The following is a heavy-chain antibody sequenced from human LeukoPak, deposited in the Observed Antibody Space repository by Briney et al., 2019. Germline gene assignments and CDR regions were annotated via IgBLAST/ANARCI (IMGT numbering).Heavy chain of an antibody. CDR2: IYYSGST. V-gene: IGHV4-39*01. Sequence: SETLSLTCTVSGDSISSGSYYWGWIRQSPGKDLEWIGSIYYSGSTHYNPSLKSRVTISVDTSKKQFSLKLSSVTAADTAVYYCARDSSGWPFDYWGQGTLVTVSS. J-gene: IGHJ4*01. D-gene: IGHD6-19*01. CDR3: ARDSSGWPFDY. CDR1: GDSISSGSYY.